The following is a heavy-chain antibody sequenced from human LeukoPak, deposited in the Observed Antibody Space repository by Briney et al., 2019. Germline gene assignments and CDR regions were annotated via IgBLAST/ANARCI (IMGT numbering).Heavy chain of an antibody. CDR3: ARGEVGSTPDDAFDI. V-gene: IGHV3-21*01. CDR2: ISSGSSSYK. J-gene: IGHJ3*02. CDR1: GFIFSNYG. D-gene: IGHD1-26*01. Sequence: PGGSLRLSCAASGFIFSNYGMNWVRQAPGKGLECVSSISSGSSSYKYYADSLKGRFTISRDNAKNSLYLQMISLRAEDTAVYYCARGEVGSTPDDAFDIWGQGTMVTVSS.